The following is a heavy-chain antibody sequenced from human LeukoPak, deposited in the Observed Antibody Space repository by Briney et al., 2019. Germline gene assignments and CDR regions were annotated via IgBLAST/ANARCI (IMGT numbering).Heavy chain of an antibody. J-gene: IGHJ4*02. V-gene: IGHV3-30*18. D-gene: IGHD3/OR15-3a*01. CDR2: VSSDGGTK. CDR3: AKGLNPVDYHSADY. Sequence: GGSLRLSCTASKFTFSNYGMQWVRQAPGKGLEWVAVVSSDGGTKYYADSVKGRFTISRDNSKNTLYLQMNSLRAEDTAVYYCAKGLNPVDYHSADYWGQGTLVTVSS. CDR1: KFTFSNYG.